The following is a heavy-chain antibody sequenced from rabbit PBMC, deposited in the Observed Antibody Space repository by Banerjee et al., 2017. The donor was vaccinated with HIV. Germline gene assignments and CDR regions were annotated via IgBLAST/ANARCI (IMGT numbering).Heavy chain of an antibody. D-gene: IGHD6-1*01. CDR3: ARGFTSAAGYGYGKAFNL. V-gene: IGHV1S40*01. CDR1: GFDLSSYYY. CDR2: IGTGSSGTA. J-gene: IGHJ4*01. Sequence: QSLEESGGDLVKPGASLTLTCTASGFDLSSYYYMCWVRQAPGKGLEWITCIGTGSSGTAYYASWAKGRFTISKTSSTTVTLQMTSLTAADTATYFCARGFTSAAGYGYGKAFNLWGPGTLVTVS.